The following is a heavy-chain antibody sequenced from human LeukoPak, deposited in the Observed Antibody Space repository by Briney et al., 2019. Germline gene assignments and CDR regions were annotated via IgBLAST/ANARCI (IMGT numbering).Heavy chain of an antibody. CDR3: ARGRSSWGYYYYYMDV. CDR1: GGSFSGYY. D-gene: IGHD6-13*01. V-gene: IGHV4-34*01. CDR2: INHSGST. J-gene: IGHJ6*03. Sequence: SETLSLTCAVYGGSFSGYYWSWIRQPPGKGLEWIGEINHSGSTNYNPSLKSRVTISIDTSKNQFSLKLSSVTAADTAVYYCARGRSSWGYYYYYMDVWGKGTTVNVSS.